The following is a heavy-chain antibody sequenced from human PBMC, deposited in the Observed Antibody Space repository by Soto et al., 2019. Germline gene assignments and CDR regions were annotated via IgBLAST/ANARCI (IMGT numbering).Heavy chain of an antibody. J-gene: IGHJ4*02. CDR1: GFTFSTYA. CDR2: ISGSGGST. Sequence: PGGSLRLSCAASGFTFSTYAMGWVRQAPGKGLEWVSAISGSGGSTYYADSVKGRFTIPRDNSKNTLYLQMNSLRAEDTAVYYCAKGAVPTTPVPLFDYWGQGTLVTVSS. V-gene: IGHV3-23*01. CDR3: AKGAVPTTPVPLFDY. D-gene: IGHD1-1*01.